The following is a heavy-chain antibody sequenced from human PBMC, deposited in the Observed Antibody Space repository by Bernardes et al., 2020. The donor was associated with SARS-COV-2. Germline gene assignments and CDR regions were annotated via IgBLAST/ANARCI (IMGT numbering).Heavy chain of an antibody. CDR2: ISSNGGST. V-gene: IGHV3-64D*06. CDR1: GFTFSSYA. CDR3: VKDQLFTIFGVVTKGFDY. J-gene: IGHJ4*02. Sequence: VGSLRLSCSASGFTFSSYAMHWVRQAPGKGLEYVSAISSNGGSTYYADSVKGRFTISRDNSKNTLYLQMSSLRAEDTAVYYCVKDQLFTIFGVVTKGFDYWGQGTLVTVSS. D-gene: IGHD3-3*01.